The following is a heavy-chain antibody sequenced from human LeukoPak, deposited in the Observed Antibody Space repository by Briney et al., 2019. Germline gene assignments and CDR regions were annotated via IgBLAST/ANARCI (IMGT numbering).Heavy chain of an antibody. CDR1: GFTFDAYG. D-gene: IGHD3-22*01. V-gene: IGHV3-20*04. CDR2: IKWDGGTT. Sequence: GGSLRLSCAASGFTFDAYGMSWVRQAPGKGLEWVSDIKWDGGTTRYADSVKGRFTISRDNAKNSLYLQMNSLRAEDTALYYCARDWAVYDSDGYQGYWGQGTRVTVSS. CDR3: ARDWAVYDSDGYQGY. J-gene: IGHJ4*02.